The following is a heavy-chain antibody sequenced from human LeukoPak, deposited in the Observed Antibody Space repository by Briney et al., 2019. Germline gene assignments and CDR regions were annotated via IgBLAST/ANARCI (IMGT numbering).Heavy chain of an antibody. CDR2: ISSSSSYI. CDR1: GFTFSSYS. D-gene: IGHD3-10*01. Sequence: GGSLRLSCAVSGFTFSSYSMNWVRQAPGKGLEWVSSISSSSSYIYYADSVKGRFTISRDNAKNSLYLQMNSLRAEDTAVYYCARDRSSKEGNYWGQGTLVTVSS. V-gene: IGHV3-21*01. J-gene: IGHJ4*02. CDR3: ARDRSSKEGNY.